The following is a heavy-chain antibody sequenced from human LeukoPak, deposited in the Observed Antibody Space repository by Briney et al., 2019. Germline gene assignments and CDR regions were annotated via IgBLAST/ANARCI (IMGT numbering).Heavy chain of an antibody. J-gene: IGHJ6*03. D-gene: IGHD6-13*01. CDR3: ARVPFNRLDSNSWYDYMAV. CDR1: GSTFAIYG. Sequence: SAKVSCKASGSTFAIYGISWVRQAPGQGLEWMGWISAYNGNTNYAQKLQGRVTMTTDTSTSTAYMELRSLRSDDTAVYYCARVPFNRLDSNSWYDYMAVSGNGTPVTVSS. CDR2: ISAYNGNT. V-gene: IGHV1-18*01.